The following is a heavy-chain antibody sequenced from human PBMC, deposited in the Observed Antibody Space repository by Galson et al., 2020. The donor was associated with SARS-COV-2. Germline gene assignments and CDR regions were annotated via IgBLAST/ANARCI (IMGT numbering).Heavy chain of an antibody. CDR1: GFTFSSYS. CDR3: ARVAPSILYSYGWYYFDY. J-gene: IGHJ4*02. V-gene: IGHV3-21*01. CDR2: ISSSSSYI. D-gene: IGHD5-18*01. Sequence: GGSLRLSCAASGFTFSSYSMNWVRQAPGKGLEWVSSISSSSSYINYADSVKGRFTISRDNAKNSLYLQMNSLRAEDTAVYYCARVAPSILYSYGWYYFDYWGQGTLVTVSS.